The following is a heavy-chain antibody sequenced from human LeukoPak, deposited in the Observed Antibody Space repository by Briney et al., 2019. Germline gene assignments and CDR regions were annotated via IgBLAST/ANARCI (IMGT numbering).Heavy chain of an antibody. CDR3: ARQDSSGWSDVDY. D-gene: IGHD6-19*01. J-gene: IGHJ4*02. CDR1: GGSISSSSYY. V-gene: IGHV4-39*01. Sequence: PSETLSLTCTVSGGSISSSSYYWGWLRQRPGKGLEWIGSIYYSGSTYYNPSLNSRATISVDTSKNQFFLKLSSVTASDTAVYYCARQDSSGWSDVDYWGQGTRVSVSS. CDR2: IYYSGST.